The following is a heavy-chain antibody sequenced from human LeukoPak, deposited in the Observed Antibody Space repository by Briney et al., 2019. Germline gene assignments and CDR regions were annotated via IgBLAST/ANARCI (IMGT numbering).Heavy chain of an antibody. CDR2: MNPNSGNT. CDR1: GYTFTSYD. J-gene: IGHJ5*02. CDR3: ARVGSSSWYAGGWFDP. V-gene: IGHV1-8*03. Sequence: ASVKISCKASGYTFTSYDINWVRQATGQGLEWMGWMNPNSGNTGYAQKFQGRVTITRNTSISTAYMELSSLRSEDTAVYYCARVGSSSWYAGGWFDPWGQGTLVTVSS. D-gene: IGHD6-13*01.